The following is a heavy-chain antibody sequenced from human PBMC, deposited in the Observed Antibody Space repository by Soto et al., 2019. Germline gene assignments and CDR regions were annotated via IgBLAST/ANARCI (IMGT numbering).Heavy chain of an antibody. CDR1: GAAVSNGDYR. CDR2: IYNDGST. Sequence: PSETLSLTCTVSGAAVSNGDYRWNWIRQPPGKGLEWIGDIYNDGSTHYNPSLKSRVTISVDTSKNQFPLRLSSVTAADTAVYYCARVREYSGYDMANWVDPWGQGTLVTVSS. D-gene: IGHD5-12*01. J-gene: IGHJ5*02. V-gene: IGHV4-30-4*08. CDR3: ARVREYSGYDMANWVDP.